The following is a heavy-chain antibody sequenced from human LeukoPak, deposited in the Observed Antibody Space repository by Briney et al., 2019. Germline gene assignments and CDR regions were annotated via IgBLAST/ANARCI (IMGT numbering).Heavy chain of an antibody. CDR2: SRGGGGST. D-gene: IGHD2-21*01. CDR1: GFTVSSYA. Sequence: GGSLRLSCAASGFTVSSYAMSWVRQAPGKGLEWLSSSRGGGGSTYYADSVKGRFTISRDNAKNTLYLQMNSMRAGDTAVYYCAKDTCGGGDCSWAFDIWGQGTIVTVSS. V-gene: IGHV3-23*01. CDR3: AKDTCGGGDCSWAFDI. J-gene: IGHJ3*02.